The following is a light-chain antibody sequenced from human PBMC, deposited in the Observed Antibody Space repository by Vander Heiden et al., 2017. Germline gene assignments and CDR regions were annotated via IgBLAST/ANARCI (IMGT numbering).Light chain of an antibody. J-gene: IGKJ1*01. V-gene: IGKV1-5*01. CDR1: QSISSW. Sequence: GDRVTITCRASQSISSWLAWYQQKPGKAPKLLIYDASSLESGVPSRFSGSGSGTEFTLTISSLQPDDFATYYCQQDYSYPWTFGQGTKVEIK. CDR3: QQDYSYPWT. CDR2: DAS.